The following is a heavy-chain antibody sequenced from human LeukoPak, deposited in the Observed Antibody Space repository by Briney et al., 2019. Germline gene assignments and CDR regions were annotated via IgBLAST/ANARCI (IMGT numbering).Heavy chain of an antibody. Sequence: RAGESLKISCKGSGYSFTSYWISWVRQMPGKGLEWMGRIDPSDSYTNYSPSFQGHVTISADKSISTAYLQWNSLKASDTAMYYCATTLGHCTSTSCSLYYWGQGTLVTVSS. V-gene: IGHV5-10-1*01. CDR1: GYSFTSYW. J-gene: IGHJ4*02. CDR2: IDPSDSYT. CDR3: ATTLGHCTSTSCSLYY. D-gene: IGHD2-2*01.